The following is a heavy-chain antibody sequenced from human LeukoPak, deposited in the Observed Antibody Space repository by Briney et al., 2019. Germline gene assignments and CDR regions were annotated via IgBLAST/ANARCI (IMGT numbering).Heavy chain of an antibody. V-gene: IGHV4-61*08. Sequence: SETLSLTCTVSGDSVSSGGYHWSWIRQPPGKGLEWIGYIYYSGSTNYNPSLKSQVTISVDTSKNQFSLKLNSVTAADTAVYYCARARRDEYYFDYWGQGTLVTVSS. J-gene: IGHJ4*02. CDR3: ARARRDEYYFDY. CDR2: IYYSGST. D-gene: IGHD2-21*02. CDR1: GDSVSSGGYH.